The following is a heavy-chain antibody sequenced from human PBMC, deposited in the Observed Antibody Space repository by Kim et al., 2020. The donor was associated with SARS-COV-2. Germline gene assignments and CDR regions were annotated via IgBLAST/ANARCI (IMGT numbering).Heavy chain of an antibody. Sequence: GGSLRLSCAASGFSVSDHYMTWVRQAPGTGLEWVSILYGGGSAYYEASVKDRFTIARDDYTNTVFLQLMSSRGADTAVYYYARGQSPEVVHEIGGDDWF. D-gene: IGHD3-10*01. CDR2: LYGGGSA. V-gene: IGHV3-53*01. CDR3: ARGQSPEVVHEIGGDDWF. J-gene: IGHJ5*01. CDR1: GFSVSDHY.